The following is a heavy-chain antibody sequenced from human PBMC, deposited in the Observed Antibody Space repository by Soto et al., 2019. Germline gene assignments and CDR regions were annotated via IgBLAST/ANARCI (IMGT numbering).Heavy chain of an antibody. V-gene: IGHV3-23*01. CDR1: GFTFSSYA. CDR2: ISGGGSNT. D-gene: IGHD3-22*01. J-gene: IGHJ4*02. CDR3: AFSAYPDY. Sequence: ESGGGLVQPGGSLRLSCAASGFTFSSYAMSWVRQAPGKGLEWVSTISGGGSNTYYADSVKGRFTISRDNSKNTLFLQMNSLRAEDTAVYYCAFSAYPDYWGQGTLLTVSS.